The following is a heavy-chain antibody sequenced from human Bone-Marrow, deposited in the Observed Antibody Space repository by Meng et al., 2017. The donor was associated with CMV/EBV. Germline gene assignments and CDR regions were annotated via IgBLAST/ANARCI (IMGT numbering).Heavy chain of an antibody. CDR3: ARVKGSSWYQGYFDL. D-gene: IGHD6-13*01. Sequence: GESLKISCAASGFTFNRYAMSWVRQAPGKGLEWVSAISGSGGSTYYADSVKGRFTISRDNSKNTLYLQMNSLRAEDTAVYYCARVKGSSWYQGYFDLWGRGTLVTVSS. V-gene: IGHV3-23*01. CDR2: ISGSGGST. CDR1: GFTFNRYA. J-gene: IGHJ2*01.